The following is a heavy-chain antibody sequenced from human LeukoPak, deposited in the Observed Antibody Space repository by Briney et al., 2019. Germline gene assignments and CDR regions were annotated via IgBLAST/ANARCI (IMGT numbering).Heavy chain of an antibody. J-gene: IGHJ4*02. CDR2: INHSGRT. D-gene: IGHD4-17*01. CDR1: GGSFSGYY. V-gene: IGHV4-34*01. Sequence: PSETLSLTCAVYGGSFSGYYWNWIRQPPGKGLEWFGEINHSGRTNYNPSLKSRVTISVDTSKKQFSLKLSSVTAADTAVYYCARGVDYYGVWGQGTLVTVSS. CDR3: ARGVDYYGV.